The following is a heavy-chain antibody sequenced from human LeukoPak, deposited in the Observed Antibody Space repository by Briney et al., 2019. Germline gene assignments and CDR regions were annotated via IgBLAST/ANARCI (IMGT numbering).Heavy chain of an antibody. CDR2: INPDGSTI. V-gene: IGHV3-7*01. D-gene: IGHD5-12*01. Sequence: GGSLRLSCAASGFSFSTSWMTWVRQAPGKGLDWLGNINPDGSTINYVDSVKGRFTFSRDNAKNSLYLQMNSLRAEDTAVFYCARDSGSNAFDIWGQGTMVTVSS. J-gene: IGHJ3*02. CDR3: ARDSGSNAFDI. CDR1: GFSFSTSW.